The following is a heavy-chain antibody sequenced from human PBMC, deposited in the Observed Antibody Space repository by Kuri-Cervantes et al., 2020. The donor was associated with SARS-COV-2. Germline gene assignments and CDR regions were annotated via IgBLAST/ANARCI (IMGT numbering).Heavy chain of an antibody. CDR3: ARGMVRGLIQSYYYGMDV. V-gene: IGHV1-2*04. J-gene: IGHJ6*02. Sequence: ASVKVSCKTSGYTFTHYHIHWVRQAPGQGLEWMGWINPNSGGTNYAQKLQGWVTMTRDTSSTGYMELSRLRSDDTAVYYCARGMVRGLIQSYYYGMDVWGQGTTVTVSS. CDR1: GYTFTHYH. D-gene: IGHD3-10*01. CDR2: INPNSGGT.